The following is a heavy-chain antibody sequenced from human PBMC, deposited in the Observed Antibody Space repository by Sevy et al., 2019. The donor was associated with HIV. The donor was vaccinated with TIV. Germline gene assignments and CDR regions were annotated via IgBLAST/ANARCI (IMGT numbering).Heavy chain of an antibody. CDR3: ASIVDTAMGNAFDI. CDR2: INPNSGGT. Sequence: ASVKVSCKASGYTFTGYHMHWVRQAPGQGLEWMGWINPNSGGTNYAQKFQGRVTMTRDTSISTAYMELSRLRSDDTAVYYCASIVDTAMGNAFDIWGQGTMVTVSS. CDR1: GYTFTGYH. V-gene: IGHV1-2*02. J-gene: IGHJ3*02. D-gene: IGHD5-18*01.